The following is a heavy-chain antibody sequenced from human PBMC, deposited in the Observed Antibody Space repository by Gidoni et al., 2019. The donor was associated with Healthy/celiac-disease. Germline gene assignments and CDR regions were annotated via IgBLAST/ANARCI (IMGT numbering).Heavy chain of an antibody. D-gene: IGHD2-15*01. CDR1: GYSFTSYW. Sequence: EVQLVQSGAEVKTPGESLRISCKGSGYSFTSYWISWVRQMPGKGLEWMGRIDPSDSYTNYSPSFQGHVTISADKSISTAYLQWSSLKASDTAMYYCARQVGYCSGGSCLGGWFDPWGQGTLVTVSS. CDR2: IDPSDSYT. V-gene: IGHV5-10-1*03. J-gene: IGHJ5*02. CDR3: ARQVGYCSGGSCLGGWFDP.